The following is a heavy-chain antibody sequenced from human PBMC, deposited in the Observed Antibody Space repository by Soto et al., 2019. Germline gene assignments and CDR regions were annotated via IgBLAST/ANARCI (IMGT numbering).Heavy chain of an antibody. Sequence: QLVHSGAEVNKPGASVKVSCKASGYTFTPSGFNWVRQAPGQGLEWMGWISAKSGNTNYAQKLQGRVTMTTDPSTITVYMELKSLTSDDTAIYYCTRAGASDWNYVSTSSWGQGTLVTVCS. CDR3: TRAGASDWNYVSTSS. V-gene: IGHV1-18*04. CDR1: GYTFTPSG. CDR2: ISAKSGNT. D-gene: IGHD1-7*01. J-gene: IGHJ4*02.